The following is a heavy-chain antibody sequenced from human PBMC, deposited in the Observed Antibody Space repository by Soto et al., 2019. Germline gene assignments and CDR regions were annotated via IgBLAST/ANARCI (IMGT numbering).Heavy chain of an antibody. CDR1: GFTFTTYW. Sequence: EVQLVESGGGVVQPGGSLRLSCATSGFTFTTYWMHWVRQAPGKGLMWVSRITPDGGSTSYADSVKGRFTISRDNAKNTLYLQMNGLRAEDTAIYYCARDLIIADTPGDDFDYWGQGILVAVSS. D-gene: IGHD5-12*01. CDR3: ARDLIIADTPGDDFDY. V-gene: IGHV3-74*01. CDR2: ITPDGGST. J-gene: IGHJ4*02.